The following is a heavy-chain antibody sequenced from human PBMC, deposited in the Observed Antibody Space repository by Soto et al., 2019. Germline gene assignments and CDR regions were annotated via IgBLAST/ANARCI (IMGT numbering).Heavy chain of an antibody. V-gene: IGHV3-30-3*01. CDR1: GFTFSNYA. CDR2: ISNDGSNK. CDR3: ARSLTPRAGYFDY. J-gene: IGHJ4*02. Sequence: GGSLRLSCTASGFTFSNYAIHWVRQAPGKGLEWVAVISNDGSNKDYADSVKGRFTISRDNSKDTLYLQMNSLRGEDTAVYYCARSLTPRAGYFDYWGQGTLVTVSS.